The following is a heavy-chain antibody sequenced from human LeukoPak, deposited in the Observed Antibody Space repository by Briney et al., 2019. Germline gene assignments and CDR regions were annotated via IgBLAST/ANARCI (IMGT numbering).Heavy chain of an antibody. CDR1: GGSFSGYH. V-gene: IGHV4-34*01. CDR2: INHSGST. CDR3: ARGGNYSSSWSDFDY. J-gene: IGHJ4*02. D-gene: IGHD6-13*01. Sequence: PSETLSLTCAVYGGSFSGYHWSWIRQPPGKGLEWIGEINHSGSTNYNPSLKSRVTISVDTSKNQFSLKLSSVTAADTAVYYCARGGNYSSSWSDFDYWGQGTLVTVSS.